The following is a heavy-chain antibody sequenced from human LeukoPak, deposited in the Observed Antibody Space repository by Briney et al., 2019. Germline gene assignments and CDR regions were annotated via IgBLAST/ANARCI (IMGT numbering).Heavy chain of an antibody. CDR3: ARDGVAGAIDY. V-gene: IGHV3-7*03. Sequence: PGGSLRLSCAASGFTFSSYAMSWVRQAPGKGLEWVANIKQDGSEKYYVDSVKGRFTISRDNAKNSLYLQMNSLRAEDTAVYYCARDGVAGAIDYWGQGTLVTVSS. CDR1: GFTFSSYA. CDR2: IKQDGSEK. J-gene: IGHJ4*02. D-gene: IGHD6-19*01.